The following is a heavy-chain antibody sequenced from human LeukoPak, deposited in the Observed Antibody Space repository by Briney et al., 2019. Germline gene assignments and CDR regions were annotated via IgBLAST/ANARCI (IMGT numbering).Heavy chain of an antibody. CDR3: ARDLRAASNWFDP. D-gene: IGHD3-3*01. Sequence: SETLSLTYTVSGGSISSYYWSWIRQPPGKGLEWIGYIYYSGSTNYNPSLKSRVTISVDTSKNQFSLKLSSVTAADTAVYYCARDLRAASNWFDPWGQGTLVTVSS. CDR1: GGSISSYY. J-gene: IGHJ5*02. CDR2: IYYSGST. V-gene: IGHV4-59*01.